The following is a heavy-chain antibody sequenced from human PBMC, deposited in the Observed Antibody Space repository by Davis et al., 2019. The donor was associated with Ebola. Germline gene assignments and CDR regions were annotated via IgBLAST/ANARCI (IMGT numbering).Heavy chain of an antibody. CDR1: GFTFSTYS. V-gene: IGHV3-48*04. CDR3: ARGDSETDL. CDR2: ISSTSTTI. D-gene: IGHD3/OR15-3a*01. J-gene: IGHJ4*02. Sequence: GESLKISCAASGFTFSTYSMNWVRQVPGKGLEWVSYISSTSTTIYYADSVRGRFTISRDNAQDSLYLQMSSLRAEDTAVYYCARGDSETDLWGQGTLVTVSS.